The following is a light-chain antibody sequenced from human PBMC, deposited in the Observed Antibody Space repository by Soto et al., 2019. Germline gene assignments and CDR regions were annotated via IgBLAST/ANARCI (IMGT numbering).Light chain of an antibody. Sequence: IVWTPSPGILPFPHRERATLYRSSSQSVSSNLAWYQQKVGQAPRLLIYGASTRATGIPARFSGSGSGTEFTLTISSLQSEDFAVYYCQQYNNWPPWTVGQGGKVDIK. V-gene: IGKV3-15*01. CDR2: GAS. J-gene: IGKJ1*01. CDR1: QSVSSN. CDR3: QQYNNWPPWT.